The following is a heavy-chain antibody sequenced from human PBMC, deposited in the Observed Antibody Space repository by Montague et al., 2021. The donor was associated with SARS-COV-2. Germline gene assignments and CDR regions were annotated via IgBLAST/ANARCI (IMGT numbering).Heavy chain of an antibody. J-gene: IGHJ4*02. D-gene: IGHD6-19*01. CDR1: GGSIRSYY. CDR3: ARHTRGWQPFDF. V-gene: IGHV4-59*01. CDR2: IYSSGST. Sequence: SETRSLTCTVSGGSIRSYYWSWIRQPPGKGLEWIGEIYSSGSTNYNPSLKSRVTISMDTSKSQFSLKLTSVTAADTAEYYCARHTRGWQPFDFWGQGTLVTVSS.